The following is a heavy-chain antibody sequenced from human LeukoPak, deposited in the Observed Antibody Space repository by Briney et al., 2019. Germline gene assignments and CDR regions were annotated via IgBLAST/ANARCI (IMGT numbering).Heavy chain of an antibody. CDR2: IYHSGST. J-gene: IGHJ3*02. V-gene: IGHV4-4*02. CDR1: GGSISSSNW. Sequence: SETLSLTCAVSGGSISSSNWWSWVRQPPGKGLEWIGEIYHSGSTNYNPSLKSRVTISVDKSKNQFSLRLSSVTAADTAVYYCAVGGVYLRGGAEAFDIWGQGTMVTVSS. D-gene: IGHD3-10*01. CDR3: AVGGVYLRGGAEAFDI.